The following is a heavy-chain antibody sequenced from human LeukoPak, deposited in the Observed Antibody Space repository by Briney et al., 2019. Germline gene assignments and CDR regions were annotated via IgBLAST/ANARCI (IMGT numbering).Heavy chain of an antibody. J-gene: IGHJ4*02. CDR2: VYYSGTT. Sequence: SETLSLTCTVSGGFINSYYWSWIRQPPGKGLEWIGYVYYSGTTSYNPSLKSRVTISVDTSKNQFSLRLTSVTAADTAVYYCARGGGAWEYWSQGTLVTVSS. CDR1: GGFINSYY. V-gene: IGHV4-59*01. D-gene: IGHD1-26*01. CDR3: ARGGGAWEY.